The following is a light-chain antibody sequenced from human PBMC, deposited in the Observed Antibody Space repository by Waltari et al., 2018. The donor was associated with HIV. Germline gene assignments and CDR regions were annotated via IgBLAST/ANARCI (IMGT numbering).Light chain of an antibody. CDR2: EVT. V-gene: IGLV2-8*01. J-gene: IGLJ2*01. CDR3: SSYGGTNNFIV. CDR1: SSDVGGYNY. Sequence: QSALTQPPSASGSPGQPVTIPCTGTSSDVGGYNYVSWYQQFPGKVPKLLIYEVTKRPSGVSDLFAGSKSGNTASLTVSGLQADDEADYYCSSYGGTNNFIVFGGGTKLTVL.